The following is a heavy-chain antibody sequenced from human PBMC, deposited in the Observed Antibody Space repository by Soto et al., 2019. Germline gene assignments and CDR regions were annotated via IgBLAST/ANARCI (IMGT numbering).Heavy chain of an antibody. CDR2: IHSSGTF. CDR3: ARDNIVSKGYGMDV. CDR1: GASISNAY. Sequence: SEPLSLTYTVYGASISNAYWSWIRQAAGKRLEWIGRIHSSGTFNYNPSLKSRVSISRDTSKNQISLKLSSVTAADTAVYYCARDNIVSKGYGMDVWGQGTTVTISS. J-gene: IGHJ6*02. V-gene: IGHV4-4*07. D-gene: IGHD5-12*01.